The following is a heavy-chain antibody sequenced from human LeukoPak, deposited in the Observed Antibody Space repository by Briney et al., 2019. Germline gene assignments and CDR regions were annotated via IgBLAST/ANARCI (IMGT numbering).Heavy chain of an antibody. D-gene: IGHD2-2*01. CDR1: GYTFTSYD. CDR2: MDPNSGNT. J-gene: IGHJ5*02. CDR3: ARGRRVVPAAAPNYWFDP. Sequence: ASVKVSCKASGYTFTSYDINWVRQATGQGLEWMGWMDPNSGNTGYAQKFQGRVTMTRNTSISTAYMELSSLRSEDTAVYYCARGRRVVPAAAPNYWFDPWGQGTLVTVSS. V-gene: IGHV1-8*01.